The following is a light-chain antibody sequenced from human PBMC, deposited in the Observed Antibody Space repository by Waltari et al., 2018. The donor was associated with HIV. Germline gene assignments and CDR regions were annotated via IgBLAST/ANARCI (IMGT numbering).Light chain of an antibody. CDR3: QQYNTYSRT. V-gene: IGKV1-5*03. CDR1: QSISGL. CDR2: KAS. J-gene: IGKJ1*01. Sequence: DIQMTQSPSTLSASVGDRVAITCRASQSISGLLAWYQHKPGKAPNLLIYKASTLESGVPSRFSGSGSGTEFTLTISSLQPDDFATYYCQQYNTYSRTFGQGTKVEIK.